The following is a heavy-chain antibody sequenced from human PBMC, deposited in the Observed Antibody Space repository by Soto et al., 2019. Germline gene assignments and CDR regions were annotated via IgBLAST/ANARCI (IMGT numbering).Heavy chain of an antibody. CDR1: GVTFSSYA. Sequence: GGSLRLSCASSGVTFSSYAMSWVRQAPGKGLEWVSAISGSGGSTYYADSVKGRFTISRDNSKNTLYLQMNSLRAEDTAVYYCAVCYDFWSGYYTFDYWGQGTLVTVSS. D-gene: IGHD3-3*01. J-gene: IGHJ4*02. V-gene: IGHV3-23*01. CDR2: ISGSGGST. CDR3: AVCYDFWSGYYTFDY.